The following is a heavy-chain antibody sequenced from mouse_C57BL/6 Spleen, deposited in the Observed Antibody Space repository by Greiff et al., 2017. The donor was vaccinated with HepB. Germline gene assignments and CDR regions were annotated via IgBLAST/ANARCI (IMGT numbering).Heavy chain of an antibody. Sequence: EVKVVESEGGLVQPGSSMKLSCTASGFTFSDYYMAWVRQVPEKGLEWVANINYDGSSTYYLDSLKSRFIISRDNAKNILYLQISSLKSEDTATYYCARDYYGYFDYWGQGTTLTVSS. V-gene: IGHV5-16*01. CDR2: INYDGSST. CDR1: GFTFSDYY. J-gene: IGHJ2*01. D-gene: IGHD1-1*01. CDR3: ARDYYGYFDY.